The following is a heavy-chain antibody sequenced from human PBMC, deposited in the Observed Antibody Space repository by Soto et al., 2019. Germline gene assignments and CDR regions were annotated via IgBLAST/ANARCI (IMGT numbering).Heavy chain of an antibody. Sequence: EVQLVESGGGLVQPGGSLRLSCAASGFTFSDHYVDWVRQAPGKGLEWVGRTRNKANSYTTEYAASVKGRFTISRDDSKNSLYLQMNSLKTADTAVYYCARDRVTIFGVVVYFDYWGQGTLVTVSS. D-gene: IGHD3-3*01. V-gene: IGHV3-72*01. CDR2: TRNKANSYTT. J-gene: IGHJ4*02. CDR1: GFTFSDHY. CDR3: ARDRVTIFGVVVYFDY.